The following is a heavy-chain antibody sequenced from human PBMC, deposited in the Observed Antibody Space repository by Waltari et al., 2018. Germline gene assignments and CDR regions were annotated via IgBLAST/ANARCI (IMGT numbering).Heavy chain of an antibody. Sequence: VQPVRSGAELTKPWASVQASFCAPGYPLQGYPTPWVRQAPGQGPGWMRLSNPIIDGKNNATKYEGCVTRTWDTSISKAYMELCVLRSDDTAVYYGAKDRGELLSIFDYWGQGTLVTVSS. V-gene: IGHV1-2*04. J-gene: IGHJ4*02. CDR1: GYPLQGYP. D-gene: IGHD1-26*01. CDR3: AKDRGELLSIFDY. CDR2: SNPIIDGK.